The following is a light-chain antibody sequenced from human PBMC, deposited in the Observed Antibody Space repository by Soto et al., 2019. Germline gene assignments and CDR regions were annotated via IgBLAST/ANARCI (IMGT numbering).Light chain of an antibody. CDR1: SPNIGNNY. V-gene: IGLV1-51*01. Sequence: QSVLTQPPSVSAAPGQKVTISCSGSSPNIGNNYVSWYQQLPGTAPKLLIYDNNKRPSGIPDRFSGSKSGTSATLGITGHQTGDEADYYCGTWDSSLSAVVFGGGTKVTVL. J-gene: IGLJ2*01. CDR3: GTWDSSLSAVV. CDR2: DNN.